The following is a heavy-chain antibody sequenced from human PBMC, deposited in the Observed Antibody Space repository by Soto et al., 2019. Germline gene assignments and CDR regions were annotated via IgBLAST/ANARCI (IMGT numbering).Heavy chain of an antibody. CDR2: TYYRSKWYN. CDR1: GDSVSSNSAD. CDR3: AREPPVTGTTGPFYP. V-gene: IGHV6-1*01. Sequence: SQTLSLPCAISGDSVSSNSADWNWIRQSPSRGLEWLGRTYYRSKWYNDYAVSVKSRITINPDTSKNQFSLQLNSVTPEDTAVYYCAREPPVTGTTGPFYPWGQGSLVTVSS. D-gene: IGHD1-7*01. J-gene: IGHJ5*02.